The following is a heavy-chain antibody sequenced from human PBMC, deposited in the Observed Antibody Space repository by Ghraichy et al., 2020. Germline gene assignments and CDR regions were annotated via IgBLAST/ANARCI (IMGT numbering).Heavy chain of an antibody. CDR1: GFTFSSYS. Sequence: GGSPRLSCAASGFTFSSYSMNWVRQAPGKGLEWVSSISSSSSYIYYADSVKGRFTISRDNAKNSLYLQMNSLRGEDTAVYYCAGAPVVVVAATLYYYYGMVVWGQGTTVTVSS. D-gene: IGHD2-15*01. V-gene: IGHV3-21*01. CDR3: AGAPVVVVAATLYYYYGMVV. CDR2: ISSSSSYI. J-gene: IGHJ6*02.